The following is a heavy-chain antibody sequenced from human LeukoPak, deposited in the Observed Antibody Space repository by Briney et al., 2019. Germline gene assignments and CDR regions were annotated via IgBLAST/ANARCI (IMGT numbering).Heavy chain of an antibody. D-gene: IGHD1-14*01. Sequence: PGGSLRLSCAATGLSVSSNFMSWVRQAPGKGLEWVSYISSSSSTIYYADSVKGRFTISRDNAKNSLYLQMNSLRAEDTAVYFCARRYNPYYFDYWGQGTLVTVSS. CDR3: ARRYNPYYFDY. CDR1: GLSVSSNF. J-gene: IGHJ4*02. V-gene: IGHV3-48*01. CDR2: ISSSSSTI.